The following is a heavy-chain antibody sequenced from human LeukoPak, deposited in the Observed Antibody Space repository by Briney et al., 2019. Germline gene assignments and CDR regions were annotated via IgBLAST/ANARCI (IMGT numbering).Heavy chain of an antibody. Sequence: ASVKVSCKASGYTFTSYYTHWVRQAPGQGLEWMGIINPSGGSTSYAQKFQGRVTMTRDTSTSTVYMELSSLRSEDTAVYYCARGVPLRGYYDSSGYFDYWGQGTLVTVSS. D-gene: IGHD3-22*01. CDR1: GYTFTSYY. CDR2: INPSGGST. J-gene: IGHJ4*02. CDR3: ARGVPLRGYYDSSGYFDY. V-gene: IGHV1-46*01.